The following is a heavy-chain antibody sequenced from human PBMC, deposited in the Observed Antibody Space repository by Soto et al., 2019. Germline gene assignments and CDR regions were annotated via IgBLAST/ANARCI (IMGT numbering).Heavy chain of an antibody. V-gene: IGHV4-31*03. Sequence: SETLSLTCTVSGCSISSGGYYWSWIRQHPGKGLEWIGYIYSSGSTYYNPSLKSRVTISVDTSKNQFSLKLSSVTAADTAVYYCARDRSVSSGFDPWGQGTLVTVSS. CDR3: ARDRSVSSGFDP. J-gene: IGHJ5*02. CDR2: IYSSGST. CDR1: GCSISSGGYY. D-gene: IGHD3-22*01.